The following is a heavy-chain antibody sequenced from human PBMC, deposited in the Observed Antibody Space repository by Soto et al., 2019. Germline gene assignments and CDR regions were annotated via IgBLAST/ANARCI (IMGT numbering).Heavy chain of an antibody. Sequence: EVQLVESGGGLVQPGGSLRLSCAASGFTFSSYWMHWVRQAPGKGLVWVSRINSDGSSTSYADSVKGRFTISRDNAKNTLYLQMNRLRDEDTAVYYCARERPRADAFDIWGQGTMVTVSS. CDR1: GFTFSSYW. D-gene: IGHD1-1*01. J-gene: IGHJ3*02. V-gene: IGHV3-74*01. CDR3: ARERPRADAFDI. CDR2: INSDGSST.